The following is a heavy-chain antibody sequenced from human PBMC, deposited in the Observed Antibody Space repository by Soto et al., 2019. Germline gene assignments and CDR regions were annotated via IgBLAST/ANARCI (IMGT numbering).Heavy chain of an antibody. CDR3: ARARAGVEMAIIRGFDY. V-gene: IGHV1-69*01. D-gene: IGHD2-21*01. J-gene: IGHJ4*02. Sequence: QVQLVQSGAEVKKPGSSVKVSCKASGGTFSSYAISWVRQAPGQGLEWMGGIIPIFGTANYAQKFQGIVTITADESTSTAYMELGSLRSEDTVVYYCARARAGVEMAIIRGFDYWGQGTLVTVSS. CDR1: GGTFSSYA. CDR2: IIPIFGTA.